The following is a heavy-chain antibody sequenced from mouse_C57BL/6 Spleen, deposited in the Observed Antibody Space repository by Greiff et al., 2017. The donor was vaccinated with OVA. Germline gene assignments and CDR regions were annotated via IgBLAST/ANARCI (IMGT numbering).Heavy chain of an antibody. J-gene: IGHJ4*01. CDR1: GFTFTDYY. CDR2: IRNKANGYTT. CDR3: ARYRGVGELYAMDY. D-gene: IGHD1-1*01. V-gene: IGHV7-3*01. Sequence: VQLKESGGGLVQPGGSLSLSCAASGFTFTDYYMSWVRQPPGKALEWLGFIRNKANGYTTEYSASVKGRFTISRDNSQSILYLQMNALRAEDSATYYSARYRGVGELYAMDYWGQGTSVTVSS.